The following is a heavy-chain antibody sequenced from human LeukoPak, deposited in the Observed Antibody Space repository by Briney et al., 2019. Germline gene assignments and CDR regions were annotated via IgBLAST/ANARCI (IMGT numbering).Heavy chain of an antibody. D-gene: IGHD3-9*01. CDR1: GFTFSSYA. Sequence: GGSLRLSCAASGFTFSSYAMSWVRQAPGKGLGWVSAISGSGGSTYYADSVKGRFTISRDNSKNTLYLQMNSLRAEDTAVYYCAAYYYDILTGYFDYWGQGTLVTVSS. CDR3: AAYYYDILTGYFDY. J-gene: IGHJ4*02. V-gene: IGHV3-23*01. CDR2: ISGSGGST.